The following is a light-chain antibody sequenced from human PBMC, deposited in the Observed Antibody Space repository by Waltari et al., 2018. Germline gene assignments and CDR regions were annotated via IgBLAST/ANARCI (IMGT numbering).Light chain of an antibody. CDR3: QQYNTYPLT. Sequence: IQLTQSPSSLSASVGDRVTTTRPASQGISSYLAWYQQKPGKAPKLLIYVASTLQSGVPSRFSGSGSGTDFTLIISSLQPEDFATYYCQQYNTYPLTFGPGTKVEIK. CDR2: VAS. CDR1: QGISSY. J-gene: IGKJ3*01. V-gene: IGKV1-9*01.